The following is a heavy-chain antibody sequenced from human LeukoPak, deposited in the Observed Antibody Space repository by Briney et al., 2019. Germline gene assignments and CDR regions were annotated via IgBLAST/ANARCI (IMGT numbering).Heavy chain of an antibody. J-gene: IGHJ4*02. CDR1: GFTFSSYA. V-gene: IGHV3-23*01. CDR3: ARSITMIVVVITSFDY. Sequence: GGSLRLSCAASGFTFSSYAMSWVRQAPGKGLEWVSAISGSGGSTYYADSVKGRFTISRDNSKNTLYLQMSSLRAEDTAVYYCARSITMIVVVITSFDYWGQGILVTVSS. D-gene: IGHD3-22*01. CDR2: ISGSGGST.